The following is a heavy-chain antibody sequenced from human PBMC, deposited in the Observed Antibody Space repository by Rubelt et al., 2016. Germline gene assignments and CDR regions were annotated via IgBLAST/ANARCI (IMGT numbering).Heavy chain of an antibody. Sequence: QVQLVESGGGVVQPGRSLRLSCAASGFTFSSYAMHWVRQAPGKGLEWVAVISYDGSNKYYADSVKGRFTIARDNSKNTLYLQMNSLRVEDTAVYYCAKDRFFRSAGDDYFDYWGQGTLVTVSS. J-gene: IGHJ4*02. CDR3: AKDRFFRSAGDDYFDY. CDR2: ISYDGSNK. D-gene: IGHD2-21*02. CDR1: GFTFSSYA. V-gene: IGHV3-30*04.